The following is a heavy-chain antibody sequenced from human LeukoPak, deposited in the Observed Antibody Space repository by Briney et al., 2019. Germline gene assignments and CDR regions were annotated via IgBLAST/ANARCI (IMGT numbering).Heavy chain of an antibody. J-gene: IGHJ6*03. CDR1: GFTFSSYG. V-gene: IGHV3-30*02. Sequence: PGGSLRLSCAASGFTFSSYGMHWVRQAPGKGLERVAFIRDDGSNKYYADSVKGRFTISRDNSKNTLYLQMNSLRAEDTAVYYCAKGGRNCSSTSCYRGREYYYYYYYMDVWGKGTTVTVSS. CDR3: AKGGRNCSSTSCYRGREYYYYYYYMDV. CDR2: IRDDGSNK. D-gene: IGHD2-2*02.